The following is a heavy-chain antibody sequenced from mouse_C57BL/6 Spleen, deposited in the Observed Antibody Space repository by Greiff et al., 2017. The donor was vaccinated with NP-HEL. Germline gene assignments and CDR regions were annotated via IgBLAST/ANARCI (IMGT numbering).Heavy chain of an antibody. CDR1: GYTFTEYT. CDR3: ARHEETPSYGSYDYDGRDWYFDV. CDR2: FYPGSGSI. J-gene: IGHJ1*03. D-gene: IGHD2-4*01. Sequence: QVQLKESGAELVKPGASVKLSCKASGYTFTEYTIHWVKQRSGQGLEWIGWFYPGSGSIKYNEKFKDKATLTADKSSSTVYMELSRLTSEDSAVYFCARHEETPSYGSYDYDGRDWYFDVWGTGTTVTVSS. V-gene: IGHV1-62-2*01.